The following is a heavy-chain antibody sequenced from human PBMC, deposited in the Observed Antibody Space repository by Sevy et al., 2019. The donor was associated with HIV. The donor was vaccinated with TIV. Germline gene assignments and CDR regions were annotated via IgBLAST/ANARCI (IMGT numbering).Heavy chain of an antibody. CDR1: GFTFGDYA. CDR2: IRTTASGGTT. V-gene: IGHV3-49*03. J-gene: IGHJ4*02. D-gene: IGHD6-13*01. Sequence: GGSLRLSCTTSGFTFGDYAMGWFRQAPGKGLEWVGFIRTTASGGTTDYAASVKCTFIISRDDSKSMAYLQMNSLKTEDTAVYYCTRSFSVTWYPHCWGQGTLVTVSS. CDR3: TRSFSVTWYPHC.